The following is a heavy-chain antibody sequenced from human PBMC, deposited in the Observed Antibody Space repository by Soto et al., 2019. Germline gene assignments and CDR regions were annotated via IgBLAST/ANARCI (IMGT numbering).Heavy chain of an antibody. CDR2: TRNRANSYTT. Sequence: EVQLVESGGGLVQPGGSLRVSCAASGFSFSDYYLDWVRQAPGKGLEWVGRTRNRANSYTTEYAAAVKGRFTISRDDSKNSLYLQMNSLTTADTAVYYCTREQGFYGMDVWGQGTTVTVSS. V-gene: IGHV3-72*01. CDR3: TREQGFYGMDV. CDR1: GFSFSDYY. J-gene: IGHJ6*02.